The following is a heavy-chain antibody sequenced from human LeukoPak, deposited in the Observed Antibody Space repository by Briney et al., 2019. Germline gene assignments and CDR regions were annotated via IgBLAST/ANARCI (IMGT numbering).Heavy chain of an antibody. CDR3: ARGAPTEWYYDFWSGSPYFDY. J-gene: IGHJ4*02. CDR1: GYTFTGYY. D-gene: IGHD3-3*01. Sequence: ASVKVSCKASGYTFTGYYMHWVRQAPGQGLEWMGWINPNSGGTNYAQKFQGRVTMIRDTSISTAYMELSRLRSDDTAVYYCARGAPTEWYYDFWSGSPYFDYWGQGTLVTVSS. V-gene: IGHV1-2*02. CDR2: INPNSGGT.